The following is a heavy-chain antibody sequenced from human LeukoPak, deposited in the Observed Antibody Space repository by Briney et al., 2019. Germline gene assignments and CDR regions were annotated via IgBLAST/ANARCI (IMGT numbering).Heavy chain of an antibody. CDR2: FDPEDGET. J-gene: IGHJ1*01. CDR1: GYTLTELS. CDR3: ATENYYDSSGYYYGYFQH. V-gene: IGHV1-24*01. D-gene: IGHD3-22*01. Sequence: ASVKVSCKVSGYTLTELSMHWVRQAPGKGLEWMGGFDPEDGETIYAQKFQGRVTMTEDTSTDTAYMELSSLRSEDTAVYYCATENYYDSSGYYYGYFQHWGQGTLVTVSS.